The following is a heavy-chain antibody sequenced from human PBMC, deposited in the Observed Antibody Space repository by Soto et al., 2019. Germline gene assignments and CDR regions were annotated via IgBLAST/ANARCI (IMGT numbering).Heavy chain of an antibody. J-gene: IGHJ4*02. D-gene: IGHD5-18*01. CDR3: ARVYSRPCLWSYGCSLAFDY. Sequence: GASVKVSCKASGYTFTSYGISWVRQAPGQGLEWMGWISAYNGNTNYAQKLQGRVTMTTDTSTSTAYMELRSLRSDDTAVYYCARVYSRPCLWSYGCSLAFDYWGQGTLVTVSS. CDR2: ISAYNGNT. CDR1: GYTFTSYG. V-gene: IGHV1-18*01.